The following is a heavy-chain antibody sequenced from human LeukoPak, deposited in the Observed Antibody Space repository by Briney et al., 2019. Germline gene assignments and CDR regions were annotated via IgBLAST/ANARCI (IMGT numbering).Heavy chain of an antibody. CDR1: GFTFSIYG. J-gene: IGHJ4*02. V-gene: IGHV3-23*01. CDR3: AVHNSGFCY. Sequence: GGTLRLSCAVSGFTFSIYGMSWVRQAPGKGLEWVSAISDSGDSTYYADSVKDRFTISRDNSKNTLYLQMNSLRAGDTAVYYCAVHNSGFCYWGQGTQVTVSS. D-gene: IGHD3-22*01. CDR2: ISDSGDST.